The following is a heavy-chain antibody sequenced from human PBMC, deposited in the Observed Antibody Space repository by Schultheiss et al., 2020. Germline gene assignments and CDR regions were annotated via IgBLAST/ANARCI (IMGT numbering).Heavy chain of an antibody. CDR2: IKQDGTKK. D-gene: IGHD3-16*01. Sequence: GESLKISCAASGFTFSNYWMTWARQAPGKGLEWVANIKQDGTKKNYVDSVKGRFSISRDNAKNSLYLQMNSLRDEDTAVYYCGRSAGAWGGAFDCWGQGILVTVSS. CDR3: GRSAGAWGGAFDC. J-gene: IGHJ4*02. CDR1: GFTFSNYW. V-gene: IGHV3-7*01.